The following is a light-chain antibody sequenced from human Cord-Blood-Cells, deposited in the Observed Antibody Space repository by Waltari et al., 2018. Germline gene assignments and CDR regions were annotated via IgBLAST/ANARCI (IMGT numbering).Light chain of an antibody. CDR2: DVS. Sequence: QSALTQPASVSRSPGPSITIPCTGTGSDVGGYNYVSWYQQHPGKAPKLMIYDVSNRPSGVSNRFSGSKSGNTASLTISGLQAEDRADYYGSSYTSSSTVVFGGGTKLTV. CDR3: SSYTSSSTVV. J-gene: IGLJ2*01. V-gene: IGLV2-14*01. CDR1: GSDVGGYNY.